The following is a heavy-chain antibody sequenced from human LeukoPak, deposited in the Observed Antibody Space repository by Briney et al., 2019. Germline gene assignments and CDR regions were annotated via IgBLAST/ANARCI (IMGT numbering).Heavy chain of an antibody. V-gene: IGHV3-33*01. CDR3: ARPLVGAALDC. CDR1: GFTFRRYG. Sequence: GWSVPLSCAASGFTFRRYGLHWVRPAPGKGVAWVAVIWYDGSNEYYADSVKGRFTIYRDNSKNTLYLQMSSLKGEDTAVYYCARPLVGAALDCWGQGTLVTASS. CDR2: IWYDGSNE. J-gene: IGHJ4*02. D-gene: IGHD1-26*01.